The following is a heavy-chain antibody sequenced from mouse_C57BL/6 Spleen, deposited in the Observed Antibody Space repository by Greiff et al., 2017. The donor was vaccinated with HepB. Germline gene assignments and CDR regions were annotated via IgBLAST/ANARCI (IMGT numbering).Heavy chain of an antibody. J-gene: IGHJ2*01. D-gene: IGHD2-14*01. CDR2: INPNNGGT. CDR1: GYTFTDYY. V-gene: IGHV1-26*01. CDR3: ASRGGYDGLFDY. Sequence: EVQLQQSGPELVKPGASVKISCKASGYTFTDYYMNWVKQSHGKSLEWIGDINPNNGGTSYNQKFKGKATLTVDKSSSTAYMERRSLTSEDSAVYYCASRGGYDGLFDYWGQGTTLTVSS.